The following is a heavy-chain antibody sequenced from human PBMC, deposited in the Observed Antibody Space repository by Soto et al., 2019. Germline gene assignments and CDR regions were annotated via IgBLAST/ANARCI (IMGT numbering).Heavy chain of an antibody. CDR2: ITTSGDRS. Sequence: EVQLLESGGRRIQPGGSLRLSCAASGFNFSSYAMSWIRQAPGKGPEWVAGITTSGDRSGYADSVKGRFTVSRDNSQNTMYLQLNSLRGDDTAIYYCARGLEAGYYFAYWGQGTLVTVSS. J-gene: IGHJ4*02. CDR3: ARGLEAGYYFAY. D-gene: IGHD3-22*01. V-gene: IGHV3-23*01. CDR1: GFNFSSYA.